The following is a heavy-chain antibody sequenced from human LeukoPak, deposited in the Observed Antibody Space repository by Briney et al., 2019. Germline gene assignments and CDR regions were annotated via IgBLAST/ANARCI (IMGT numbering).Heavy chain of an antibody. CDR1: GGTFSSYA. CDR3: ARSRYSSSWYDSAFDP. Sequence: SVKVSCKASGGTFSSYAISWVRQAPGQGLEWMGGIIPIFGTANYAQKFQGRVTITADESTSTAYMELSSLRSEDTAVYYCARSRYSSSWYDSAFDPWGQGTLVTVSS. J-gene: IGHJ5*02. D-gene: IGHD6-13*01. CDR2: IIPIFGTA. V-gene: IGHV1-69*13.